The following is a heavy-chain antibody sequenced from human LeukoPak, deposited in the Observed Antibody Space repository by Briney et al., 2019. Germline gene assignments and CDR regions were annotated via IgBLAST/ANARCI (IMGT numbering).Heavy chain of an antibody. CDR2: ISFDGVGK. Sequence: GRSLRLSCAASTFTFSTFGMHWVRQAPGKGLEWVAVISFDGVGKYYADSVKGRFTISRDNSKDTLYLQMTSLRVEDTAVYYCRAATRYLDYYYDYWGQGTLVTVSS. D-gene: IGHD3-22*01. CDR1: TFTFSTFG. V-gene: IGHV3-30*03. CDR3: RAATRYLDYYYDY. J-gene: IGHJ4*01.